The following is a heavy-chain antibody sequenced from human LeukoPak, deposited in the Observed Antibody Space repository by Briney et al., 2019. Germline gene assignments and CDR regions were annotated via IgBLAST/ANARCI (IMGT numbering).Heavy chain of an antibody. Sequence: PGGSLRLSCAASGFTFSSFEMNWVRQAPGKGLEWVSYISSSGSVIKYADSVKGRFTISRDNTKNSLYLQMDSLRGEDTAVYCCARELELDYWGQGTLVTVSS. CDR3: ARELELDY. V-gene: IGHV3-48*03. CDR1: GFTFSSFE. D-gene: IGHD1-1*01. J-gene: IGHJ4*02. CDR2: ISSSGSVI.